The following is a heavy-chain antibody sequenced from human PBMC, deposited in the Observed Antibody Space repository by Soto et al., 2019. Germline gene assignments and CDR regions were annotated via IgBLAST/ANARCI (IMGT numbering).Heavy chain of an antibody. V-gene: IGHV4-59*12. J-gene: IGHJ5*02. D-gene: IGHD3-10*01. CDR3: ARVPGP. CDR1: GGSISGYH. CDR2: FHNSGNP. Sequence: PSETLSLTCSISGGSISGYHWNWIRQTPGKGVEWIGYFHNSGNPKYSSSLKSRVTISVDRSKNQFSLKLSSVTAADTAVYYCARVPGPWGQGTLVTVSS.